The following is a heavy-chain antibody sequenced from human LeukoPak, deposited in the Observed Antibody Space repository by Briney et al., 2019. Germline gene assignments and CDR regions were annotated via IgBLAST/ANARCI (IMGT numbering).Heavy chain of an antibody. J-gene: IGHJ4*02. D-gene: IGHD3-10*01. CDR2: INPNSGGT. CDR3: ARDKLGIWAGSGSIKLY. V-gene: IGHV1-2*02. Sequence: ASVKVSCKASGYTFTGYYMHWVRQAPGQGLGWMGWINPNSGGTNYAQKFQGRVTMTRDTSISTAYMELSRLRSDDTAVYYCARDKLGIWAGSGSIKLYWGQGTLVTVSS. CDR1: GYTFTGYY.